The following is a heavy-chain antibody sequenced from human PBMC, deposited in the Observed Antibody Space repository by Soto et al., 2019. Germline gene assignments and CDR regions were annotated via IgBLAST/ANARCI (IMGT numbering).Heavy chain of an antibody. CDR3: AKDVLGPGGLVSYYYPFDY. V-gene: IGHV3-23*01. J-gene: IGHJ4*02. Sequence: PGGSLRLSCAASGSTFSSYAMSWVRQAPGKGLEWVSAISGGGDYTYYADSVKGRFTISRDNFKNTLYLLMNSLRAEDTAVYYCAKDVLGPGGLVSYYYPFDYWGQGTLVTVSS. D-gene: IGHD3-10*01. CDR2: ISGGGDYT. CDR1: GSTFSSYA.